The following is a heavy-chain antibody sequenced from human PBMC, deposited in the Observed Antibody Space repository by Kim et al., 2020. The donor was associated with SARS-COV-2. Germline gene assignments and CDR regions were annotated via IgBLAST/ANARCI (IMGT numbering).Heavy chain of an antibody. CDR2: INHSGST. J-gene: IGHJ2*01. V-gene: IGHV4-34*01. D-gene: IGHD2-21*01. CDR3: ARGSRFHRYFDL. CDR1: GGSFSGYY. Sequence: SETLSLTCAVYGGSFSGYYWSWIRQPPGKGLEWIGEINHSGSTNYNPSLKSRVTISVDTSKNQFSLKLSSVTAADTAVYYCARGSRFHRYFDLWGRGTLVTVSS.